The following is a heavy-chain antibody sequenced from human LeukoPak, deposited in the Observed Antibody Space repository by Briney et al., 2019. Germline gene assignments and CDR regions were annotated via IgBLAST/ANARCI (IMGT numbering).Heavy chain of an antibody. Sequence: GGSLRLSCAASGFTFSSYAMSWVRQAPGKGLEWVSAISGSGGSTYYADSVKGRFTISRDNSKNTLYLQMNSLRAEDTAVYYCAKDTTPYYYVSSGYYGWYFDYWGQGTLVTVSS. CDR1: GFTFSSYA. CDR3: AKDTTPYYYVSSGYYGWYFDY. J-gene: IGHJ4*02. CDR2: ISGSGGST. V-gene: IGHV3-23*01. D-gene: IGHD3-22*01.